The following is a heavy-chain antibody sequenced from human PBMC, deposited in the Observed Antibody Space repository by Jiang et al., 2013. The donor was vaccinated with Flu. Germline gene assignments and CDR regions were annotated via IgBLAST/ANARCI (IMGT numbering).Heavy chain of an antibody. J-gene: IGHJ4*02. D-gene: IGHD3-10*01. CDR2: IYYSGST. CDR3: ARVEVTMVRGLDY. V-gene: IGHV4-31*03. CDR1: GGSISSGGYY. Sequence: GPGLVKPSQTLSLTCTVSGGSISSGGYYWSWIRQHPREGPGSGLGYIYYSGSTYYNPSLKSRVTISVDTSKNQFSLKLSSVTAADTAVYYCARVEVTMVRGLDYWGQGTLVTVSS.